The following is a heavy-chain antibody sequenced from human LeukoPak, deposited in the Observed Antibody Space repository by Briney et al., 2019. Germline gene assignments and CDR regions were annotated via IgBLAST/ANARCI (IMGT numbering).Heavy chain of an antibody. D-gene: IGHD3-10*01. CDR3: ARDRIIGPFDY. J-gene: IGHJ4*02. Sequence: PSETLSLTCTVSGNSISSGDNYWSWIRQPAGKGLEWIGRIYTSGSTNYNPSLKSRVTISGDTSKNQFSLRLSSVTAADTAVYYCARDRIIGPFDYWGQGTLVTVSS. CDR1: GNSISSGDNY. V-gene: IGHV4-61*02. CDR2: IYTSGST.